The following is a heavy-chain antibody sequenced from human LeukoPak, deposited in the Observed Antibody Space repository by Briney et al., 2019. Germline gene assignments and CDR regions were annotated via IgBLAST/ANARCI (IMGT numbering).Heavy chain of an antibody. CDR2: IKQDGREK. CDR1: GFTFSSYW. Sequence: PGGSLRLSCAASGFTFSSYWMSWVRQAPGKGLEWVANIKQDGREKYYVDSVKGRFTISRDNAKNSLYLQMNSLRAEDTAVYYCAREGEYGGYDQFDYWGQGTLVTVSS. V-gene: IGHV3-7*01. D-gene: IGHD5-12*01. CDR3: AREGEYGGYDQFDY. J-gene: IGHJ4*02.